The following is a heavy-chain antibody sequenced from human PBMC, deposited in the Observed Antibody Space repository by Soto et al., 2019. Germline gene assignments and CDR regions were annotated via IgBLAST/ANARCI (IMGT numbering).Heavy chain of an antibody. CDR3: ARIPVDTYMIYWSDP. Sequence: SETLSLTCTVSGGSISSCDYYWSWVRQPPGKGLEWIGYIYYSGSTNYNPSLKSRVTISVDTSKNQFSLKLNSVTAAATAVYYCARIPVDTYMIYWSDPWGQGTQVTVSS. J-gene: IGHJ5*02. V-gene: IGHV4-30-4*02. CDR2: IYYSGST. D-gene: IGHD3-16*01. CDR1: GGSISSCDYY.